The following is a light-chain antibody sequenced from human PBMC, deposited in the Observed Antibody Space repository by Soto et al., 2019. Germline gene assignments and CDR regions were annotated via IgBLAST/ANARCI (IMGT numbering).Light chain of an antibody. Sequence: QAVLTQPPSVSGAPGQRVTISCTGSSSNIGAGYDVHWYQQLPGTAPKLLIYRNSNRPSGVPDRFSGSKSGTSASLAITGLQAEDEADYYCQSYDSSLSGSVFGGGNKLTVL. J-gene: IGLJ3*02. CDR1: SSNIGAGYD. V-gene: IGLV1-40*01. CDR3: QSYDSSLSGSV. CDR2: RNS.